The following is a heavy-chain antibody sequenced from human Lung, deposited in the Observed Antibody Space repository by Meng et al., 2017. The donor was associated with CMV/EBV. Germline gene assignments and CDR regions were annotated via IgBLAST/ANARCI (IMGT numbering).Heavy chain of an antibody. Sequence: FCRYAMHWVRRAPGKGLEWVAVISYDGSHKYYADSVKGRFTISRDNSKNTLYLQMNSLRAEDTAVYYCARAASSIAARTRVDWFDPWGQGTLVTVSS. D-gene: IGHD6-6*01. J-gene: IGHJ5*02. CDR1: FCRYA. CDR3: ARAASSIAARTRVDWFDP. CDR2: ISYDGSHK. V-gene: IGHV3-30-3*01.